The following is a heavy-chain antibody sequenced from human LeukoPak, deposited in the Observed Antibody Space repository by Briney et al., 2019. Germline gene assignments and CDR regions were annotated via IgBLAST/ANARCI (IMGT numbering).Heavy chain of an antibody. Sequence: SETLSLTCAVYGGSFSGYYWSWIRQPPGKGLEWIGEINHSGSTNYNPSLKSRVTISVDTSKNQFSLKLSSVTAADTAVYYCASGRGLPLGYWGQGTLVTVSS. CDR3: ASGRGLPLGY. D-gene: IGHD7-27*01. J-gene: IGHJ4*02. CDR1: GGSFSGYY. V-gene: IGHV4-34*01. CDR2: INHSGST.